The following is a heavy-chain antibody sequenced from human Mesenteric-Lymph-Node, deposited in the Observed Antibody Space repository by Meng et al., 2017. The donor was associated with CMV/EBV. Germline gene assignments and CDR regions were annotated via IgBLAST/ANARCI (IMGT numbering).Heavy chain of an antibody. CDR3: AKDRDFGSGFAFDALDF. CDR2: ISGTSGTP. CDR1: GFTFNIYA. J-gene: IGHJ3*01. Sequence: GRSLKISCAASGFTFNIYAMNWVRQAPGKGLEWVAVISGTSGTPYYADPVKGRFANSRDNSEKTVFLEMNNLRAEETALYCCAKDRDFGSGFAFDALDFWGQGTMVTVSS. V-gene: IGHV3-23*01. D-gene: IGHD3-3*01.